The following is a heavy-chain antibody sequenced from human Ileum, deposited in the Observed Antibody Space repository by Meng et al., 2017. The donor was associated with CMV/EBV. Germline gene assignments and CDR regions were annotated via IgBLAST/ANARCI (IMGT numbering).Heavy chain of an antibody. Sequence: SGYTFTNYEMHWGRQAPGQGLEWMGIIHPSGGSTSYAQKCQGRVTMTRDTSTTTVYMELSSLRSEDTAVYYCASDFSGSAPSGFDYWGQGTLVTVSS. CDR3: ASDFSGSAPSGFDY. CDR1: GYTFTNYE. CDR2: IHPSGGST. J-gene: IGHJ4*02. D-gene: IGHD3-10*01. V-gene: IGHV1-46*01.